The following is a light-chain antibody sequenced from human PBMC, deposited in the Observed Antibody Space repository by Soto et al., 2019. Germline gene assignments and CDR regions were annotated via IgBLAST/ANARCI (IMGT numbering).Light chain of an antibody. J-gene: IGLJ2*01. CDR2: DNN. Sequence: QSVLTQSPSVSAAPGQQVTISCSGSSSNIGNNCVSWYQQLPGTAPKLLIYDNNKRPSGIPDRFSGSKSGTSGTLDITGLQTGDEADYYCATWDGSLPGEVFGGGTKLTVL. CDR3: ATWDGSLPGEV. V-gene: IGLV1-51*01. CDR1: SSNIGNNC.